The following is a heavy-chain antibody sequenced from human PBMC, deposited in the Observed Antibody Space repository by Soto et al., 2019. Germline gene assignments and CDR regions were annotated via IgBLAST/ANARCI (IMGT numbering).Heavy chain of an antibody. V-gene: IGHV1-2*02. J-gene: IGHJ4*02. CDR1: GSTFTDHY. CDR2: INPYSGGT. D-gene: IGHD2-21*01. CDR3: ARPKYGETYFDS. Sequence: ASVKVSCKASGSTFTDHYIHWLRQAPGQSLEWMGWINPYSGGTHFARKFQDRVTMARDTSVSTAYMELSSLKSDDTAVYYCARPKYGETYFDSWGQGTVVTVSS.